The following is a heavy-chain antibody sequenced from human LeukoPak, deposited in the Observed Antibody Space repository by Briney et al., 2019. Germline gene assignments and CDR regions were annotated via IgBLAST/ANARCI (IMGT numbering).Heavy chain of an antibody. V-gene: IGHV1-2*02. J-gene: IGHJ4*02. CDR2: INPNSGGT. Sequence: ASVTVSCKASGYNFSGYYMHWVRQAPGQGLEWMGWINPNSGGTKYAQNFQGRVTMTRDASINTAYMELSRLRSDDTAVYLCARVVPAEAMATIPFDYWGQGTLVTVSS. D-gene: IGHD5-24*01. CDR3: ARVVPAEAMATIPFDY. CDR1: GYNFSGYY.